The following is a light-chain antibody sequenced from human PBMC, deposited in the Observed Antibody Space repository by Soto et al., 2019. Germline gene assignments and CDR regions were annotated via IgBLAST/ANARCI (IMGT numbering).Light chain of an antibody. Sequence: DIQMTQSPSSLSASVGDRVTITCQASQDINNYLSWFQQTPGKAPKLLIYDASNLETGVPSRFSGSGSGTDFSFTISSLQPEDIATYYCQQCNNLPVTFGQGTKLEI. CDR3: QQCNNLPVT. CDR2: DAS. V-gene: IGKV1-33*01. CDR1: QDINNY. J-gene: IGKJ2*01.